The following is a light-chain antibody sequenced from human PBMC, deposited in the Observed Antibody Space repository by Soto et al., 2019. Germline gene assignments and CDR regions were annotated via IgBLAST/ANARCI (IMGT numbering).Light chain of an antibody. CDR3: CSYAGSYTFEGI. Sequence: QSVLTQPRSVSGSPGQSVTISCTGASSDVGSYNYISWYQQFPGKAPKLMIYDVSKRPSGVPDRFSGSKSGNTASLTIFGLQAEDEADYYCCSYAGSYTFEGIFGGGTKLTVL. CDR2: DVS. J-gene: IGLJ2*01. CDR1: SSDVGSYNY. V-gene: IGLV2-11*01.